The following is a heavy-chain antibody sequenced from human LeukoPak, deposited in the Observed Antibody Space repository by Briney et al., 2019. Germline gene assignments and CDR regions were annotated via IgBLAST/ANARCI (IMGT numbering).Heavy chain of an antibody. J-gene: IGHJ4*02. CDR2: IWYDGSNK. Sequence: GGSLRLSCAASGFTFSSYGMHWVRQAPGKGLEWVAVIWYDGSNKYYADSVKGRFTISRDNSKNTLYLQMNSLRAEDTAVYYCARRSTVTTFDYWGQGTLVTVSS. CDR3: ARRSTVTTFDY. V-gene: IGHV3-33*01. CDR1: GFTFSSYG. D-gene: IGHD4-17*01.